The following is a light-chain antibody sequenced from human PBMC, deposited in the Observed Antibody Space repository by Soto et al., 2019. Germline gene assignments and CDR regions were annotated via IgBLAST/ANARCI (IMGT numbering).Light chain of an antibody. CDR2: VAS. CDR1: QDISNH. J-gene: IGKJ1*01. V-gene: IGKV1-33*01. Sequence: DIQRTQSPSSLSASLGDRFTITCHAIQDISNHLNWYQQKPGKAPKLLIYVASNLDTGVPSRFSGSGSGTEFTLTISSLQSEDFAVYYCQQYNNWRTFGQGTKV. CDR3: QQYNNWRT.